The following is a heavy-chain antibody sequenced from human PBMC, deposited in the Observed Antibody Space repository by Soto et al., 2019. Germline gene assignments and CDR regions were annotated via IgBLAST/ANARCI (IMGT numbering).Heavy chain of an antibody. CDR2: IYYSGST. D-gene: IGHD5-18*01. CDR3: ARDRGIQLWLHPNYYYGMDV. J-gene: IGHJ6*02. CDR1: GGSISSGGYY. Sequence: SETLSLTCTVSGGSISSGGYYWSWIRQHPGKGLEWIGYIYYSGSTYYNPSLKSRVTISVDTSKNQFSLKLSSVTAADTAVYYCARDRGIQLWLHPNYYYGMDVWGQGTTVTVSS. V-gene: IGHV4-31*03.